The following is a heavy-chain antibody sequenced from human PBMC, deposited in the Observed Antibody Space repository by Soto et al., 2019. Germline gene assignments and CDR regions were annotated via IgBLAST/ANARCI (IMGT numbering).Heavy chain of an antibody. CDR3: TAPRWGSAGSGQSDYYYYGMDV. CDR2: IKSKPDGGTT. CDR1: GFTFNNAW. J-gene: IGHJ6*02. Sequence: EVQLVESGGGLVKPGGSLRLSCAASGFTFNNAWLSWVRQAPGKGLEWVGHIKSKPDGGTTGYAAPVKGRFTISRDDSTKALYLQMNSLNTEDTAVYYSTAPRWGSAGSGQSDYYYYGMDVWGQGTTVTVPS. D-gene: IGHD3-10*01. V-gene: IGHV3-15*07.